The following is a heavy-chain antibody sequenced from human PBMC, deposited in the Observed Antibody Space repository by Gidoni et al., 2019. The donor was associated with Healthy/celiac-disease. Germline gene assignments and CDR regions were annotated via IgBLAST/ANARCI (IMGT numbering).Heavy chain of an antibody. J-gene: IGHJ6*02. Sequence: QVQLVESGGGVVQPGRSLRLSCAASGFTFSSYGMHWVRQAPGKGLEWVAVIWYDGSNKYYADSVKGRFNISRDNSKNTLYLQMNSLRAEDTAVYYCARVGGYCSSTSCVRYYYGMDVWGQGTTVTVSS. V-gene: IGHV3-33*08. D-gene: IGHD2-2*01. CDR3: ARVGGYCSSTSCVRYYYGMDV. CDR1: GFTFSSYG. CDR2: IWYDGSNK.